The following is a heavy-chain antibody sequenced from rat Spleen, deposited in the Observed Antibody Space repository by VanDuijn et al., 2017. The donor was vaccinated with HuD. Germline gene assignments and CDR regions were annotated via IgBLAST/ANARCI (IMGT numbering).Heavy chain of an antibody. J-gene: IGHJ3*01. Sequence: QVQLKESGPGLVQPSQTLSLTCTVPGPSLTSHGLSWVRQPPGKGLEGIAAISSGGSTYYNSVFKSRLSISRDTSKSQVILKMNSLQTEDTAIYFCTRDGDSSWFAYWGQGTLVTVSS. CDR3: TRDGDSSWFAY. V-gene: IGHV2S12*01. CDR1: GPSLTSHG. D-gene: IGHD1-2*01. CDR2: ISSGGST.